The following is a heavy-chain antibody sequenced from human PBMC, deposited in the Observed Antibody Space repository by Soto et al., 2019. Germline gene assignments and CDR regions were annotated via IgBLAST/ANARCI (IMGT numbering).Heavy chain of an antibody. CDR1: GGSITNTDYY. CDR2: IDYSGST. V-gene: IGHV4-30-4*01. CDR3: ARDGLYYYGIDV. Sequence: SETLSLTCSVSGGSITNTDYYWNWIRQSPGKGLEWIGSIDYSGSTYYNPSLKSQVIISADTSKNLFSLKLRSVTAADTALYFSARDGLYYYGIDVWGQGTTDTVSS. J-gene: IGHJ6*02.